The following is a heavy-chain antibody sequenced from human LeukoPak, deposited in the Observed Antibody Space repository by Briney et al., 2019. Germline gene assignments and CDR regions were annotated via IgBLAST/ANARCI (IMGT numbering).Heavy chain of an antibody. CDR2: IIPIFGTA. CDR1: GYTFTSYG. CDR3: ARGEDILTGYYVIDY. Sequence: SVKVSCKASGYTFTSYGISWVRQAPGQGLEWMGGIIPIFGTANYAQKFQGRVTITADESTSAAYMELSSLRSEDTAVYYCARGEDILTGYYVIDYWGQGTLVTVSS. J-gene: IGHJ4*02. V-gene: IGHV1-69*13. D-gene: IGHD3-9*01.